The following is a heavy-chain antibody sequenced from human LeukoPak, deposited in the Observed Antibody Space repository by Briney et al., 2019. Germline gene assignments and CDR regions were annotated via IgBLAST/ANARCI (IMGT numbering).Heavy chain of an antibody. CDR3: ARDSTSSPTARIAAAFDY. J-gene: IGHJ4*02. V-gene: IGHV1-69*04. CDR2: IIPILGIA. CDR1: GGTFSSYA. Sequence: GASVKVSCKASGGTFSSYAISWVRQAPGQGLEWMGRIIPILGIANYAQKFQGRVTITADKSTSTAYMELSSLRSEDTAVYYCARDSTSSPTARIAAAFDYWGQGTLVTVPS. D-gene: IGHD6-13*01.